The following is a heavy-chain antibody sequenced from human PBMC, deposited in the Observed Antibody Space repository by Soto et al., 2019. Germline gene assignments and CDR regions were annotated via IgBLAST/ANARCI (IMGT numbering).Heavy chain of an antibody. CDR2: IYYSGST. V-gene: IGHV4-31*03. CDR1: GGTSRDRGDC. D-gene: IGHD3-10*01. Sequence: LSVRTRVAGGTSRDRGDCCSCRCQHPGKGLEWIGYIYYSGSTYYTPSLKSRVTISVDTSKNQFSLKLSSVTSADTAVYYCARDAVTIVRGVFTYFFDYWGQGTLVTVSS. CDR3: ARDAVTIVRGVFTYFFDY. J-gene: IGHJ4*02.